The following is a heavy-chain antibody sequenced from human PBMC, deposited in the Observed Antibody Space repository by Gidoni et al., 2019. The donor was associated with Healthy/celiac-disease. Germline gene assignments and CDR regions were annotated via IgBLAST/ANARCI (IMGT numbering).Heavy chain of an antibody. CDR3: ARLDTAMVPLFDY. CDR1: GGSISSGGYS. V-gene: IGHV4-30-2*01. Sequence: QLQLQESGSGLVKPSQTLSLTCAVSGGSISSGGYSWSWIRQPPGKGLEWIGYIYHSGNTYYNPSLKSRVTISVDRSKNQFSLKLSSVTAADTAVYYCARLDTAMVPLFDYWGQGTLVTVSS. D-gene: IGHD5-18*01. J-gene: IGHJ4*02. CDR2: IYHSGNT.